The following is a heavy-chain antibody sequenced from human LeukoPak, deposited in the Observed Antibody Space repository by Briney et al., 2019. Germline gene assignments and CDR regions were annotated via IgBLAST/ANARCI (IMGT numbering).Heavy chain of an antibody. Sequence: GGSLRLSCAASGFTFSSYSMNWVRQAPGKGLEWVSSISSSSSYIYYADSVKGRFTISRDNAKNSLYLQMNSLRAEDTAVYYCARDPPDGTVRFDYWGQGTLVTVSS. CDR3: ARDPPDGTVRFDY. J-gene: IGHJ4*02. CDR2: ISSSSSYI. V-gene: IGHV3-21*01. D-gene: IGHD3-10*01. CDR1: GFTFSSYS.